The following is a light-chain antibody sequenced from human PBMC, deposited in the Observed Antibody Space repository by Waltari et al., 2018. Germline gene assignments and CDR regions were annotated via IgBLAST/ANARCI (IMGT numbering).Light chain of an antibody. J-gene: IGKJ1*01. CDR2: GAS. CDR1: QSVSSN. Sequence: EIVMTQSQATLSVSPGERATLSCRASQSVSSNLAWYQQKPGQAPRLLIYGASTRATGIPARFSGSGSGTEFTLTISSLQSEDFAVYYCQHSGTFGQGTKVEIK. V-gene: IGKV3-15*01. CDR3: QHSGT.